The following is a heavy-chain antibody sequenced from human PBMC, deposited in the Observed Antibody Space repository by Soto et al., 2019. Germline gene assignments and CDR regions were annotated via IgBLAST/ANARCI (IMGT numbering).Heavy chain of an antibody. CDR1: GFTFSSNA. Sequence: EVQLLESGGGLVQPGGSLRLSCAASGFTFSSNAMSWVRRAPGKGLEWVSAISGSGGTIYYSDSVKGRFTISRDNSKNTLSLQMNSLRVEDTAIYYCAKGRVSPPSYFDDWGQGTLVTVSS. J-gene: IGHJ4*02. D-gene: IGHD3-16*01. V-gene: IGHV3-23*01. CDR2: ISGSGGTI. CDR3: AKGRVSPPSYFDD.